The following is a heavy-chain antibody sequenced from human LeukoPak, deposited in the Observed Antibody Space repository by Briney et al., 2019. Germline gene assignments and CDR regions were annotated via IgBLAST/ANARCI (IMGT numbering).Heavy chain of an antibody. D-gene: IGHD6-13*01. CDR2: TYYRSKWYY. CDR3: ARETAATGIAYSY. J-gene: IGHJ4*02. Sequence: SQTPSLTCAISGDSVSSNSAAWNWIRQSPSRGLEWLGRTYYRSKWYYDYAGPVKSRITITPDTSKNQFSLQLNSVTPEDTAVYYCARETAATGIAYSYWGQGTLVTVSS. CDR1: GDSVSSNSAA. V-gene: IGHV6-1*01.